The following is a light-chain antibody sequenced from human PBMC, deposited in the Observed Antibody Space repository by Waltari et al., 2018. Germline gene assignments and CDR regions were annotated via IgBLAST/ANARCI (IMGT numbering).Light chain of an antibody. Sequence: EVVLTQSPGTLSLSPGERATLACRASQSVGTSLAWYQQKPGQAPRLLIYGASRRATVIPDMFSGSGSGTDFILTISRLEPEDFALYYCQHYVRLPATFGQGTKVEI. CDR2: GAS. CDR3: QHYVRLPAT. J-gene: IGKJ1*01. V-gene: IGKV3-20*01. CDR1: QSVGTS.